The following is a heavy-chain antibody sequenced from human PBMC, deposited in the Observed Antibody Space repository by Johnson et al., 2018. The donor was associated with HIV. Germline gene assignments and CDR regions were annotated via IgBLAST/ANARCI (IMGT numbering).Heavy chain of an antibody. CDR2: ISYDGTNK. CDR3: AKDGQWELPDALDI. Sequence: QVQLVESGGGVVQPGRSLRLSCAASGFTFGSYALHWVRQAPGKGLEWVALISYDGTNKYSADSVKGRFSISRDDSKSTLYLQMSSLRGEDTAVYYCAKDGQWELPDALDIGGQGTMVTVSS. D-gene: IGHD1-26*01. V-gene: IGHV3-30*18. CDR1: GFTFGSYA. J-gene: IGHJ3*02.